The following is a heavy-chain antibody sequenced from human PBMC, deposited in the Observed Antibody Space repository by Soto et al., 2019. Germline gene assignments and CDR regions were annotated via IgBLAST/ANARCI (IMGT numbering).Heavy chain of an antibody. CDR2: INPATGAA. J-gene: IGHJ3*02. Sequence: QLHLVQSGAVVKKPGASVTVSCSASGYPVTAYYMHWVRQAPGRGLEWMGGINPATGAAKYTQTFQGRVTMTRGPSTGKVFMELSGLTSEDTAVFYCARGGGVGVAGSAAFDMWGQGTLVTVSS. V-gene: IGHV1-2*02. CDR1: GYPVTAYY. CDR3: ARGGGVGVAGSAAFDM. D-gene: IGHD3-3*01.